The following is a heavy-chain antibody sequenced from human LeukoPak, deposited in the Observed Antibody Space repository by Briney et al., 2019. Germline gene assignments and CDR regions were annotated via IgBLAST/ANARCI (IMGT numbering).Heavy chain of an antibody. CDR1: GFNFGEFW. CDR3: ARAPNVLLWPPNPGPNDY. D-gene: IGHD3-10*01. CDR2: IKEDGSEK. V-gene: IGHV3-7*01. J-gene: IGHJ4*02. Sequence: GGSLRLSCAASGFNFGEFWMAWVRQTPGKGLEWVADIKEDGSEKFYVDSVKGRFTISRDNSKNLLDLQMNRLRAEDTAVYYCARAPNVLLWPPNPGPNDYWGQGTLVTVSS.